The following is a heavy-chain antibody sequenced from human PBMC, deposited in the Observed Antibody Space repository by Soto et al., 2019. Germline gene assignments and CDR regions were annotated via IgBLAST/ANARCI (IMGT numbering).Heavy chain of an antibody. CDR1: Y. CDR3: ARGVSVTLAVQARAPDNNPFDS. CDR2: IDHSGIT. V-gene: IGHV4-34*04. J-gene: IGHJ4*02. Sequence: YWSWSRQSPGKRLEWIGEIDHSGITNHNTALKSRATMSVDTSKNQFSLKLRSVTAADTAVYYCARGVSVTLAVQARAPDNNPFDSRSQGTFVT. D-gene: IGHD1-1*01.